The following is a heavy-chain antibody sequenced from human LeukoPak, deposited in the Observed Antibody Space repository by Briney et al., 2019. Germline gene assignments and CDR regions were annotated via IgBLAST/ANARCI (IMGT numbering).Heavy chain of an antibody. Sequence: ASVTVSCKASADTSTDFYIHSGPQAPGQGLEWMGSIHPNSGDTNYAQKFQGRVTMTRDTSISTAYMALSRLSSHDTAVFYSAGDSSGPLIWYEGWGQGTLVTVSS. J-gene: IGHJ4*02. CDR2: IHPNSGDT. D-gene: IGHD6-25*01. CDR1: ADTSTDFY. V-gene: IGHV1-2*02. CDR3: AGDSSGPLIWYEG.